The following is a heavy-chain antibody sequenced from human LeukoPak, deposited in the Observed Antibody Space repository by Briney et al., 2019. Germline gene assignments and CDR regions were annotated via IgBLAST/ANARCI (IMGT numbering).Heavy chain of an antibody. CDR2: ISNSGDTK. Sequence: GGGLRLSCAASGFTFSDFYMSWVRQAAGKGGEGGAYISNSGDTKYFADSVKGRFTISRDSAKNSLYLQMNNLRAQDTAVYYCVRAQWYYYDSGVDSTWAEYFQYWGQGTHVLVSS. CDR1: GFTFSDFY. V-gene: IGHV3-11*01. J-gene: IGHJ1*01. CDR3: VRAQWYYYDSGVDSTWAEYFQY. D-gene: IGHD3-22*01.